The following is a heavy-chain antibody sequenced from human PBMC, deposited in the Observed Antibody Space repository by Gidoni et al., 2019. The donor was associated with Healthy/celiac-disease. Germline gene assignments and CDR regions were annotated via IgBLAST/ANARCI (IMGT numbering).Heavy chain of an antibody. D-gene: IGHD1-26*01. Sequence: EVQLVESGGGLVQPGRSLRLPCAASGFTFDDYAMHWVRQAPGKGLGLVLSNSLKSGSIGYADSVKGRFTSSRDNAKNSLYLQMNSLRAEDTALYYCAKDIAGYYGNAFDIWGQGTMVTVSS. V-gene: IGHV3-9*01. CDR2: NSLKSGSI. CDR1: GFTFDDYA. CDR3: AKDIAGYYGNAFDI. J-gene: IGHJ3*02.